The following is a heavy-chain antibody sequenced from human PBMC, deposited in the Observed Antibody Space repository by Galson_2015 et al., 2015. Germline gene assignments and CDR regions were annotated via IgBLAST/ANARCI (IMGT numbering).Heavy chain of an antibody. CDR1: GFTFSSYA. V-gene: IGHV3-30*04. Sequence: SLRLSCAASGFTFSSYAMHWVRQAPGKGLEWVAVISYDGSNKYYADSVKGRFTISRDNSKNTLYLQMNSLRAEDTAVYYCARDTDWFSSVWGIDYWGQGTLVTVSS. J-gene: IGHJ4*02. D-gene: IGHD6-19*01. CDR3: ARDTDWFSSVWGIDY. CDR2: ISYDGSNK.